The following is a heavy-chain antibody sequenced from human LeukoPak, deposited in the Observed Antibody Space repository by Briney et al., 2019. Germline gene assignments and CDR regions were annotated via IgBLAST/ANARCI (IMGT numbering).Heavy chain of an antibody. CDR3: ARDPPRGSWYGDY. CDR1: GFTLSDYT. D-gene: IGHD6-13*01. Sequence: GGSLRLSCAASGFTLSDYTMHWVRQAPGKGLEWVAVISSDGSPKFYADSVKGRFTISRDNSYNTLYLQMNSLRPEDTAVYYCARDPPRGSWYGDYWGQGTLVTVSS. CDR2: ISSDGSPK. V-gene: IGHV3-30-3*01. J-gene: IGHJ4*02.